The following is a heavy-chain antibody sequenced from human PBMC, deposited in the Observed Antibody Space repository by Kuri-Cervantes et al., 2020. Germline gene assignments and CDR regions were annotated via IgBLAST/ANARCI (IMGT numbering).Heavy chain of an antibody. Sequence: ASVKVSCKASGYTFTSYDINWVRQATGQGLEWMGWMNPNSGGTNYAQKFQGRVTMTRDTSISTAYMELSRLRSDDTAVYYCARDRARGVGATTNPLYGMDVWGQGTTVTVSS. V-gene: IGHV1-2*02. CDR1: GYTFTSYD. CDR3: ARDRARGVGATTNPLYGMDV. D-gene: IGHD1-26*01. CDR2: MNPNSGGT. J-gene: IGHJ6*02.